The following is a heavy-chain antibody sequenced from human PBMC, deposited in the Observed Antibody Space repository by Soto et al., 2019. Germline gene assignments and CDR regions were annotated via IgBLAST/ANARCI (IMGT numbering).Heavy chain of an antibody. V-gene: IGHV3-64D*08. D-gene: IGHD6-19*01. CDR2: ISSNGGST. Sequence: GGSLRLSCSASGFTFSSYAMHWVRQAPGKGLEYVSAISSNGGSTYYADSVKGRFTISRDNSKNTLYLQMSSLRAEDTAVYYCVKGAQEGWPQAGYWGQGTLVTVSS. CDR3: VKGAQEGWPQAGY. CDR1: GFTFSSYA. J-gene: IGHJ4*02.